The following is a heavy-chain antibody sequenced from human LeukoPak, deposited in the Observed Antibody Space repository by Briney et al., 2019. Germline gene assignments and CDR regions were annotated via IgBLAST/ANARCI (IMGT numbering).Heavy chain of an antibody. J-gene: IGHJ4*02. D-gene: IGHD1-26*01. CDR3: ARGGVGRGATGFDY. V-gene: IGHV1-46*01. Sequence: ASVKVSCKASGYTFTSYYMHWVRQAPGQGLEWMVIINPSGGSTSYAQKFQGRVTMTRDMSTSTVYMELSGLRSDDTAVYYCARGGVGRGATGFDYWGQGTLVTVSS. CDR2: INPSGGST. CDR1: GYTFTSYY.